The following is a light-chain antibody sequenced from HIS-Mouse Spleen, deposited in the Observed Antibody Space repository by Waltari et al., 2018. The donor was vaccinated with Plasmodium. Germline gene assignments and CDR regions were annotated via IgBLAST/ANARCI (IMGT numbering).Light chain of an antibody. CDR1: QSVSSN. CDR2: GAS. Sequence: EIVMTQSPATLSVSPGERATLSCRASQSVSSNLAWYQQKPGQGPRLLIYGASTRATGIPARFSGSGSGKEFTLTISSLQSEDFAVYYCQKYNNWSFTFGPGTKVDIK. J-gene: IGKJ3*01. V-gene: IGKV3-15*01. CDR3: QKYNNWSFT.